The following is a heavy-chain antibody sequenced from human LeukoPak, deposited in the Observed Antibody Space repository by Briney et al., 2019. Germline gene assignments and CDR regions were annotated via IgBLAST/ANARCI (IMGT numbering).Heavy chain of an antibody. Sequence: GESLQISCQGSGYSFTSYWIGWVRQMPGKGLEWMGIIYPGDSDTRYSPSFQGQVTISADKSISTAYLQWSSLKASDTAMYYCARQGMEGYYGMDVWGQGTTVIVSS. CDR2: IYPGDSDT. V-gene: IGHV5-51*01. J-gene: IGHJ6*02. CDR1: GYSFTSYW. D-gene: IGHD3-3*01. CDR3: ARQGMEGYYGMDV.